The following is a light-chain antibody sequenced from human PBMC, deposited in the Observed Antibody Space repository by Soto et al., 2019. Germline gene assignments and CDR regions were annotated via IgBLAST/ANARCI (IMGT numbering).Light chain of an antibody. CDR3: QQYVSWT. Sequence: EMVLTQSPGTLSVSPGERATLSCRASQTISSNYLAWYQQKPGQAHSLLIYGTSSRATGIPDRFSGSGSRTDFTLTILRLEPEAVSIYYCQQYVSWTFGEGLKVEIK. CDR1: QTISSNY. V-gene: IGKV3-20*01. CDR2: GTS. J-gene: IGKJ1*01.